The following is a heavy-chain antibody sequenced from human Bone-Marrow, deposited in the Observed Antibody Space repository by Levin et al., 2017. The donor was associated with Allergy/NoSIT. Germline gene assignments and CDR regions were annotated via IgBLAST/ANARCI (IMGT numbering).Heavy chain of an antibody. CDR1: RFTFGSYA. D-gene: IGHD5-24*01. CDR2: ISYDGGNK. CDR3: ARNLGDSYNALGSFDV. V-gene: IGHV3-30*04. Sequence: GESLKISCAASRFTFGSYALHWVRQAPGKGLEWVALISYDGGNKYYADSVQGRFLISRDNSKNTLYLQLSSLRTEETAVYFCARNLGDSYNALGSFDVWGQGTMVTVS. J-gene: IGHJ3*01.